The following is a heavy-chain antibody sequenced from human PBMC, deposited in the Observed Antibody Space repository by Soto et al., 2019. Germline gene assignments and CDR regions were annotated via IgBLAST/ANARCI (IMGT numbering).Heavy chain of an antibody. CDR2: INPSGGST. Sequence: GASVKVSCKASGYTFTSYYMHWVRQAPGQGLEWMGIINPSGGSTSYAQKFQGRVTMTRDTSTSTVYMDPVDTATYYCARTSALPLGYPHGMDVWGQGTTVTVSS. CDR3: LPLGYPHGMDV. J-gene: IGHJ6*02. D-gene: IGHD5-18*01. V-gene: IGHV1-46*01. CDR1: GYTFTSYY.